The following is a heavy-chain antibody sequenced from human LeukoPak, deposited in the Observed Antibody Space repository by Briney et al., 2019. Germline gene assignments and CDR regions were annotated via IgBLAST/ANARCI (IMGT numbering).Heavy chain of an antibody. CDR1: GGSVSSGSYY. CDR3: VRDRELTY. CDR2: IYNSGST. J-gene: IGHJ4*02. Sequence: NSSETLSLTCTVSGGSVSSGSYYWSWIRQPPGKGLEWIGYIYNSGSTNYNPSLKSRVTISVDTSKNQFSLKLTSVTAADTAVYYCVRDRELTYWGQGTLVTVSS. V-gene: IGHV4-61*01. D-gene: IGHD1-26*01.